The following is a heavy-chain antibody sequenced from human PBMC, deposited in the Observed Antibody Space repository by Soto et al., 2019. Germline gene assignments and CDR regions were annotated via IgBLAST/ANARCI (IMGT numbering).Heavy chain of an antibody. CDR2: INAGNGNK. V-gene: IGHV1-3*01. CDR1: GYTFTSYA. J-gene: IGHJ6*02. CDR3: VEDMVVVPAAIGGRAERAYYYYGMDV. D-gene: IGHD2-2*01. Sequence: QVQLVQSGAEVKKPGASVKVSCKASGYTFTSYAMHWVRQAPRQRLERMGWINAGNGNKKYSQKFQGRVTFTRDTTASTAYMELSSLRSEDTAVYYCVEDMVVVPAAIGGRAERAYYYYGMDVLGQGTTVTVFS.